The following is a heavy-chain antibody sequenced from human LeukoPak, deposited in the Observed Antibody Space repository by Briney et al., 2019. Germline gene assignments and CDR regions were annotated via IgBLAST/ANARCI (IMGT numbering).Heavy chain of an antibody. J-gene: IGHJ4*02. Sequence: SETLSLTCTVSGGSISSYYWSWIRQPPGKGLEWIGYIYYSGSTNYNPSLKSRVTISVDTSKNQFSLKLSSVTAADTAVYYCARGQVYAPRFDYWGQGTLVTVSS. V-gene: IGHV4-59*01. CDR1: GGSISSYY. CDR3: ARGQVYAPRFDY. CDR2: IYYSGST. D-gene: IGHD2-8*01.